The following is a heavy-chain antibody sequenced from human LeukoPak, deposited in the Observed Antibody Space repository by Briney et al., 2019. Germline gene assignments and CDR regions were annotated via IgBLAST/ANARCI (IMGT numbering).Heavy chain of an antibody. CDR3: ARDYYGSSGFLWY. V-gene: IGHV1-2*06. J-gene: IGHJ4*02. Sequence: GASVKVSCKASGYTFTGYYMHWVRQAPGQGLEWMGRINPNSGGTNYAQKFQGRVTRTRDTSISTAYMELSRLRSDDTAVYYCARDYYGSSGFLWYWGQGTLVTVSS. CDR2: INPNSGGT. CDR1: GYTFTGYY. D-gene: IGHD3-22*01.